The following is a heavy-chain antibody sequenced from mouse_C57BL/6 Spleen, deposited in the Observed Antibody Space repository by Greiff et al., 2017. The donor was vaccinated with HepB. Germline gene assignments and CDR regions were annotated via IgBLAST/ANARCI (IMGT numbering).Heavy chain of an antibody. Sequence: VKLQESGAELVMPGASVKLSCKASGYTFTSYWMHWVKQRPGQGLEWIGEIDPSDSYTNYNQKFKGKSTLTVDKSSSTAYMQLSSLTSEDSAVYYCARGTTVVAPYWYFDVWGTGTTVTVSS. CDR2: IDPSDSYT. CDR1: GYTFTSYW. J-gene: IGHJ1*03. V-gene: IGHV1-69*01. D-gene: IGHD1-1*01. CDR3: ARGTTVVAPYWYFDV.